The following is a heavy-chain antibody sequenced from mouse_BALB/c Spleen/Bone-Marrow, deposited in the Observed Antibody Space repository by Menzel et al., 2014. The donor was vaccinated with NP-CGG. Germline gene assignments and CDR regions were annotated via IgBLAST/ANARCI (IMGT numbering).Heavy chain of an antibody. CDR1: GFTFSDYY. J-gene: IGHJ3*01. Sequence: EVMLVESGGGLVQPGGSLKLSCATSGFTFSDYYMYWVRQTPEKRLEWVAYISNGGGSTYYPDTVKGRSTISRDNAKNTLYLQKSRLKCEDTAIYICARHNYAETRFAYWGPRALVTVSA. D-gene: IGHD2-4*01. V-gene: IGHV5-12*02. CDR2: ISNGGGST. CDR3: ARHNYAETRFAY.